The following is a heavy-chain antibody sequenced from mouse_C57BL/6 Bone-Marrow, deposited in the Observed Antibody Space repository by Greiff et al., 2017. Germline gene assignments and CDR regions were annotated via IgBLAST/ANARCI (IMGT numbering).Heavy chain of an antibody. D-gene: IGHD1-1*01. CDR1: GFTFSDYY. Sequence: EVMLVESGGGLVQPGGSLKLSCAASGFTFSDYYMYWVRQTPEKRLEWVAYISNGGGSTDYPDTVKGRFTISRDNAKNTLYLQMSRLKSEDTAMYYCARRATVVPWYFDVWGTGTTVTVSS. CDR3: ARRATVVPWYFDV. CDR2: ISNGGGST. J-gene: IGHJ1*03. V-gene: IGHV5-12*01.